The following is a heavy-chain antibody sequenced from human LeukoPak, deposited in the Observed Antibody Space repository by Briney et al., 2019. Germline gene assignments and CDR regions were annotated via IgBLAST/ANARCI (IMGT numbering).Heavy chain of an antibody. CDR3: TTDLTTDFDF. D-gene: IGHD4-11*01. J-gene: IGHJ4*02. CDR1: GFNLGDYA. V-gene: IGHV3-15*01. CDR2: IKSKTDGGTT. Sequence: GGSLRLSCTASGFNLGDYAMSWVRQAPGKGLEWVGRIKSKTDGGTTDYAAPVKGRVTISRDDSKNTLYLQMNSLKTEDTAVYYCTTDLTTDFDFWGQGTLVTVSS.